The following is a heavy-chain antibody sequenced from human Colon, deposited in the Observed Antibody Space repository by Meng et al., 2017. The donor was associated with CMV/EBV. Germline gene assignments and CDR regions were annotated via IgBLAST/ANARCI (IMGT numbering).Heavy chain of an antibody. V-gene: IGHV4-59*01. CDR1: GDYISNYY. CDR3: AKGRARNDYWFDP. Sequence: GQLAGSGPGLGHPSTPRSSPCTVLGDYISNYYWSWIRQSPGKGLEWIGYIYSSGSTNYNPSLKSRVTISIDTSKNQFSLKLTSVTAADTAVYYCAKGRARNDYWFDPWGQGTLVTVSS. D-gene: IGHD4/OR15-4a*01. J-gene: IGHJ5*02. CDR2: IYSSGST.